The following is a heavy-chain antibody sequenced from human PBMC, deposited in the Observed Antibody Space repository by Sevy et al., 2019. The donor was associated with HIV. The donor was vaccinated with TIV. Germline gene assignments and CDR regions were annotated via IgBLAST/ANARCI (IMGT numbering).Heavy chain of an antibody. V-gene: IGHV3-23*01. CDR2: IRGSGGYT. Sequence: GGSLRLSCAASGFIFSSYVMNWVRQAPGKGLEWVSGIRGSGGYTYYADSVKGRFTISRDNSNKILYLEMNTLRVEDTAVYYCAGGSWSGFDYWGQGPLVTVSS. D-gene: IGHD3-3*01. J-gene: IGHJ4*02. CDR1: GFIFSSYV. CDR3: AGGSWSGFDY.